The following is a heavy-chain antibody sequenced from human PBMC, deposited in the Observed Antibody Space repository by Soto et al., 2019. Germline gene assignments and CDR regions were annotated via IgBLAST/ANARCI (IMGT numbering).Heavy chain of an antibody. CDR3: ATGPNTYFDY. J-gene: IGHJ4*02. D-gene: IGHD7-27*01. V-gene: IGHV3-30-3*01. Sequence: SLRLSCAASGFTFSSYAMHWVRQAPGKGLEWVAVISYDGSNKYYADSVKGRFTISRDNSKNTLYLQMNSLRAEDTAVYYCATGPNTYFDYWGQGTLVTV. CDR2: ISYDGSNK. CDR1: GFTFSSYA.